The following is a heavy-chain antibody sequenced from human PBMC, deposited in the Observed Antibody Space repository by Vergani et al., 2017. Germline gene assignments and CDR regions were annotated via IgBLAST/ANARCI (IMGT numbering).Heavy chain of an antibody. CDR3: AKIIGQQLVLFFDI. CDR2: ISYDGSNK. Sequence: QVQLVESGGGVVQPGRSLRLSCAASGFTFSSYAMHWVRQAPGKGLEWVAVISYDGSNKYYADSVKGRFTISRDNSKNTLYLQMNSLRAEDTAVYYCAKIIGQQLVLFFDIWGQGTMVTVSS. CDR1: GFTFSSYA. J-gene: IGHJ3*02. V-gene: IGHV3-30-3*02. D-gene: IGHD6-13*01.